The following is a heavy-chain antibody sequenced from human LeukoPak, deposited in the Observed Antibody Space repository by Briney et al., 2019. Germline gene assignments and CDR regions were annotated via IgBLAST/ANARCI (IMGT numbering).Heavy chain of an antibody. Sequence: GGSLRLSCAASGFTFSDAWMNWVRQAPGKGLEWVGRIKRETEGGATDYAGPVKGRFTISRDDSKNTLFLHVNSLKTEDTAVYYCTTGNFGPYWGQGTLVTVSS. CDR3: TTGNFGPY. CDR1: GFTFSDAW. V-gene: IGHV3-15*07. J-gene: IGHJ4*02. D-gene: IGHD1-7*01. CDR2: IKRETEGGAT.